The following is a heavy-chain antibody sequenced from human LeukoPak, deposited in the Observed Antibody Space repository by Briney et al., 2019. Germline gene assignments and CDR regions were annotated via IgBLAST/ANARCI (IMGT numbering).Heavy chain of an antibody. CDR3: ARVNWNQASQFDY. V-gene: IGHV3-33*01. CDR2: IWYDGSKK. D-gene: IGHD1-20*01. Sequence: GGSLRLSCAASGITFSTYGMHWVRQAPGQGLEWVAGIWYDGSKKYYADSVKGRFTISRDNSKNTLFLQMDSLRDDDTAVYYCARVNWNQASQFDYWGQGILVTVSS. J-gene: IGHJ4*02. CDR1: GITFSTYG.